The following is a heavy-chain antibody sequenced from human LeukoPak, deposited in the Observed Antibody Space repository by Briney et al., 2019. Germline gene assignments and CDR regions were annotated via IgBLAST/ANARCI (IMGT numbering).Heavy chain of an antibody. D-gene: IGHD1-1*01. V-gene: IGHV3-11*01. J-gene: IGHJ4*02. CDR2: ISSSGSTI. Sequence: PGGSLRPSCAASGFTFSDYYMSWIRQAPGKGLEWVSYISSSGSTIYYADSVKGRFTISRDNAKNSLYLQMNSLRAEDTAVYYCARDPNWNPVSVDYWGQGTLVTVSS. CDR3: ARDPNWNPVSVDY. CDR1: GFTFSDYY.